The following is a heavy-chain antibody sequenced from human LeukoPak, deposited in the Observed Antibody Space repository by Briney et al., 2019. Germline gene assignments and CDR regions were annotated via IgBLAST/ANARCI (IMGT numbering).Heavy chain of an antibody. CDR1: NGSFSGYY. J-gene: IGHJ5*02. Sequence: SETLSLTCAVYNGSFSGYYWSWIRQSPGNGLEWIGEVNPGGNTNYNPPLRSRVTISLDTSKNHFSLKLRSVTAADTAVYNCARAAWNGGGGFDPWGQGTLVAVSS. V-gene: IGHV4-34*01. CDR3: ARAAWNGGGGFDP. CDR2: VNPGGNT. D-gene: IGHD2-8*01.